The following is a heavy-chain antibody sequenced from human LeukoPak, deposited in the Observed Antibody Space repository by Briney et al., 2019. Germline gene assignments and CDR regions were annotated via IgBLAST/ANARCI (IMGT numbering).Heavy chain of an antibody. CDR1: GYTFTSYA. V-gene: IGHV1-3*01. Sequence: ASVKVPCKASGYTFTSYAMHWVRQAPGQRLEWMGWINAGNGNTKYSQKFQGRVTITRDTSASTAYMELSSLRSEDTAVYYCAKDLGSGYSSSWTLTYNWFDPWGQGTLVTVSS. D-gene: IGHD6-13*01. CDR2: INAGNGNT. CDR3: AKDLGSGYSSSWTLTYNWFDP. J-gene: IGHJ5*02.